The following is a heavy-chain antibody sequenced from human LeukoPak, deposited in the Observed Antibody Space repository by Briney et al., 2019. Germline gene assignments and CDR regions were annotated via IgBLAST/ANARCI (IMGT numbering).Heavy chain of an antibody. CDR1: GFTFSDYY. CDR3: AREAVAGDFDY. D-gene: IGHD6-19*01. CDR2: ISSSGSTI. Sequence: GGSLRLSCAASGFTFSDYYMSWIRQAPGKGLEWVSYISSSGSTIYYADSVKGRFTISRDNAKNLLYLQMNSLRAEDTAVYYCAREAVAGDFDYWGQGTLVTVSS. J-gene: IGHJ4*02. V-gene: IGHV3-11*04.